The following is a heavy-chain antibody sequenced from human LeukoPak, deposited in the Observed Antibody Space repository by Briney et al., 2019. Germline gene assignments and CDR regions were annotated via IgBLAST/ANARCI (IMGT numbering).Heavy chain of an antibody. CDR1: GFTFSSYA. V-gene: IGHV3-23*01. CDR2: ITSSGGST. D-gene: IGHD3-10*01. J-gene: IGHJ3*02. CDR3: AKPLWYYSSTSDAFDI. Sequence: PGGSLRLSCAASGFTFSSYAMSWVRQAPGKGLEWVSAITSSGGSTYYADSVKGRFTISRDNSKNTLYLQMNSLRAEDTAVYYCAKPLWYYSSTSDAFDIWGQGTMVTVSS.